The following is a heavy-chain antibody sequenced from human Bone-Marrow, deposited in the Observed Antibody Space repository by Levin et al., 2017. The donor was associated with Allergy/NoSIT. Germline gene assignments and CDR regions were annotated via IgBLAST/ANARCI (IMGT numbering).Heavy chain of an antibody. CDR2: IYHSGST. V-gene: IGHV4-4*02. J-gene: IGHJ4*02. CDR3: ARVDPVTQPVYFDY. D-gene: IGHD3-10*01. Sequence: SGGSLRLSCAVSGGSISSRNWWSWVRQPPGKGLEWIAEIYHSGSTNYNPSLKSRVTISVDKSKNQFSLKLSSVTAADTAVYYCARVDPVTQPVYFDYWGQGTLVTVSS. CDR1: GGSISSRNW.